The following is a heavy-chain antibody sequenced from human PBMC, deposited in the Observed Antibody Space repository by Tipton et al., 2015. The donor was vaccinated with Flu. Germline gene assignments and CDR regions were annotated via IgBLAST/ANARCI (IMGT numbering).Heavy chain of an antibody. CDR2: IYHSGSP. Sequence: TLSLTCTVSGGFITSGGYAWTWIRQPPGKGLEWIGFIYHSGSPYYNMSLRGRVTISVDRSKNQFSLRLTSVTAADTAVYYCARHQSSSLLPFDYWDQGTLVTVSS. J-gene: IGHJ4*02. CDR1: GGFITSGGYA. CDR3: ARHQSSSLLPFDY. D-gene: IGHD6-6*01. V-gene: IGHV4-30-2*01.